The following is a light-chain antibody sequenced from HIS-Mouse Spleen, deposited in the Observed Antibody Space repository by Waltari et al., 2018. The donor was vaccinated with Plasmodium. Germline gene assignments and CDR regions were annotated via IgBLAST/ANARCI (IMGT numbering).Light chain of an antibody. V-gene: IGLV2-8*01. CDR1: SSDVGGYNN. CDR2: EVS. CDR3: SSYAGSNNLV. Sequence: QSALTQPPSASGSPGQSVTISCTGTSSDVGGYNNVSWYQQHPGKAPKLMLDEVSKRPSGVPDRFSGSKSGNTASRTVSGLQAEDEADYYCSSYAGSNNLVFGGGTKLTVL. J-gene: IGLJ2*01.